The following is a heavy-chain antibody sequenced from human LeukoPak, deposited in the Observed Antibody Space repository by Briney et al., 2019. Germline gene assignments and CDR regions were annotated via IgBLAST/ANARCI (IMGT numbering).Heavy chain of an antibody. J-gene: IGHJ4*02. V-gene: IGHV3-74*01. CDR2: IDSYGSGT. CDR1: GFRFSSYW. D-gene: IGHD4-17*01. Sequence: PGGSLRLSCAASGFRFSSYWMHWVRQAPGKGLVWVSRIDSYGSGTTYADSVKGGFTISRDNAKNTLYLQMNSLSAEDTAIYYCVRDGDGDYPVDSWGQGTLVTVSS. CDR3: VRDGDGDYPVDS.